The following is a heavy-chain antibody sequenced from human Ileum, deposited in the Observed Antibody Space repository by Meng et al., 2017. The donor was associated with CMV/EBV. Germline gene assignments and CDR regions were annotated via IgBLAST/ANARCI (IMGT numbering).Heavy chain of an antibody. Sequence: VELGVSGGGLVQPGGSLRFSCAASEFPFSNNYMAWVRQAPGKGLEWVSVIYSGGRTYYGDSVKDRFTISRDTSKNTVYLQMDSLRAEDTALYYCARGAGSSSSRRYLDYWGQGTLVTVSS. J-gene: IGHJ4*03. CDR1: EFPFSNNY. CDR2: IYSGGRT. D-gene: IGHD6-6*01. CDR3: ARGAGSSSSRRYLDY. V-gene: IGHV3-66*01.